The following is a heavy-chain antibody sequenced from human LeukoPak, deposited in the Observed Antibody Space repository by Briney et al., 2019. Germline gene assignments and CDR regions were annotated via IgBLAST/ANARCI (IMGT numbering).Heavy chain of an antibody. CDR1: GFIFSDYS. CDR2: IRSGSTYI. V-gene: IGHV3-21*01. Sequence: PGGSLRLSCAASGFIFSDYSMHWVRQAPGKGLEWVSSIRSGSTYINYADSVKGRFTISRDDAKKSLYLQMNSLRAEDTAVYYCARDGIFDYWGQGTLVTVSS. CDR3: ARDGIFDY. J-gene: IGHJ4*02.